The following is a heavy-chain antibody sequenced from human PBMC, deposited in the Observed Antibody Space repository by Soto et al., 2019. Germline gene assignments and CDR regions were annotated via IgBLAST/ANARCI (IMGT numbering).Heavy chain of an antibody. V-gene: IGHV3-23*01. Sequence: EVQLLESGGGLVQPGGSLRLSCAASGFTFSTYAMNWVRQAPGNGLEWVSAINGSGGSIHYADSVKGRFTISRDNFKNTVCLEMKSPRGEDSGVDHCVKGYWKCEVWGQGTTVTVSS. D-gene: IGHD1-1*01. CDR1: GFTFSTYA. CDR2: INGSGGSI. CDR3: VKGYWKCEV. J-gene: IGHJ6*02.